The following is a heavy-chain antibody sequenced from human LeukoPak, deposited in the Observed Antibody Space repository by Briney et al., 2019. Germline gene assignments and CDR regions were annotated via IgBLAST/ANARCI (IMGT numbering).Heavy chain of an antibody. CDR1: GFTFSSYS. J-gene: IGHJ4*02. V-gene: IGHV3-7*01. CDR3: VKYYYDSGSFQD. Sequence: GGSLRLSCAASGFTFSSYSMSWVRQAPGKGLEWVANIKQDGSEKYYVESVKGRFTISRDNAKNSLYLQMSSLRVEDTAVYYCVKYYYDSGSFQDWGQGTLVTVSS. D-gene: IGHD3-10*01. CDR2: IKQDGSEK.